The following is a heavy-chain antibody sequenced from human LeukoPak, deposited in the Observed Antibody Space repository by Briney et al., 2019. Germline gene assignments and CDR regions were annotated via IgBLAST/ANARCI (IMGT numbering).Heavy chain of an antibody. V-gene: IGHV3-21*01. Sequence: GGSLRLSCAASGFTFSSYSMNWVRQAPGKGLEWVSSISSSSYIYYADSVKGRFTISRDNAKNSLYLQMNSLRAEDTAVYYCARSFDSSSWYFIATNFDYWDQGTLVTVSS. CDR1: GFTFSSYS. J-gene: IGHJ4*02. CDR2: ISSSSYI. D-gene: IGHD6-13*01. CDR3: ARSFDSSSWYFIATNFDY.